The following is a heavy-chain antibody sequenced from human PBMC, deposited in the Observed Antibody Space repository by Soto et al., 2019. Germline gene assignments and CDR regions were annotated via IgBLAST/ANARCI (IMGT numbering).Heavy chain of an antibody. V-gene: IGHV3-30-3*01. CDR3: ARDGGGYATGWFAN. CDR1: GFTFRSYA. CDR2: KSYVGSNE. D-gene: IGHD6-19*01. J-gene: IGHJ4*02. Sequence: RWSLRLSCTVSGFTFRSYAMHWVRQAPGKGLEWVAVKSYVGSNEYYSDSVKGRFTVSRDESKNTLFLQMNSLRPEDTGVYYCARDGGGYATGWFANWGQGTLVTVSS.